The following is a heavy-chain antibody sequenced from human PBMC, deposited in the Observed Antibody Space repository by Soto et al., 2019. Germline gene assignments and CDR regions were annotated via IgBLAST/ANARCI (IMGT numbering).Heavy chain of an antibody. V-gene: IGHV5-10-1*01. CDR2: IDPSDSYT. CDR3: ARIFTYYDFWSREGPQNWFDP. Sequence: GESLKISCKGSGYSFTSYWISWVRQMPGKGLEWMGRIDPSDSYTNYSPSFQGHVTISADKSISTAYLQWSSLKASDTAMYYCARIFTYYDFWSREGPQNWFDPWGQGTLVTVSS. CDR1: GYSFTSYW. D-gene: IGHD3-3*01. J-gene: IGHJ5*02.